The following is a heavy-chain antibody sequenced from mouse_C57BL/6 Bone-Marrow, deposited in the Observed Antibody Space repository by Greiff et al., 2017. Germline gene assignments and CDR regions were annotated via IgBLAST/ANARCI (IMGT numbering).Heavy chain of an antibody. CDR3: ARHGPVITTVVAPYWYFDV. V-gene: IGHV5-12*01. D-gene: IGHD1-1*01. CDR2: ISNGGGST. J-gene: IGHJ1*03. Sequence: EVKVVESGGGLVQPGGSLKLSCAASGFTFSDYYMYWVRQTPEKRLEWVAYISNGGGSTYYPDTVKGRFTISRDNAKNTLYLQMSRLKSEDTAMYYCARHGPVITTVVAPYWYFDVWGTGTTVTVSS. CDR1: GFTFSDYY.